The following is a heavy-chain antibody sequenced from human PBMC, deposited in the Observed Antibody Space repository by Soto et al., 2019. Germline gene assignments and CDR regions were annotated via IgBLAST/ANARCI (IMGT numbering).Heavy chain of an antibody. Sequence: EVQLLESGGDLVQPGGSLRLSCVVSGFIISDYAMNWVRQAPGKGLVWVSTISKNGQNTHYVDSVRGRFTISRDVPKNTLYLQMTGLSPEDAAVYYCAKDPSTVSADYWGQGTLVTVSS. D-gene: IGHD2-21*02. J-gene: IGHJ4*02. CDR2: ISKNGQNT. CDR1: GFIISDYA. CDR3: AKDPSTVSADY. V-gene: IGHV3-23*01.